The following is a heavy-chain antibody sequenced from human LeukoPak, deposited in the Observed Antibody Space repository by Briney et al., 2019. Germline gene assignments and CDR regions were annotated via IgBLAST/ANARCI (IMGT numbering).Heavy chain of an antibody. J-gene: IGHJ3*02. CDR2: IIPILGIA. V-gene: IGHV1-69*04. D-gene: IGHD3-10*01. CDR3: AREKGRVWFGELSAFDI. Sequence: ASVKVSCKASGGTFSRYAISWVRQAPGQGLEWMGRIIPILGIANYAQKFQGRVTITADKSTSTAYMELSSLRSEDTAVYYCAREKGRVWFGELSAFDIWGQGTMVTVSS. CDR1: GGTFSRYA.